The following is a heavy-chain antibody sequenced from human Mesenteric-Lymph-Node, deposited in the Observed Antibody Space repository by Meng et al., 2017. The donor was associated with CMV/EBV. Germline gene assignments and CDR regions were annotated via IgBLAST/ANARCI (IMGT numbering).Heavy chain of an antibody. V-gene: IGHV3-7*01. CDR3: VTKGATVDGRDAFDI. D-gene: IGHD6-19*01. Sequence: GGSLRLSCAASGFTFSTYWMSWVRQAPGKGLEWVANIKQDGSEKYYVDSVKGRFTISRDNAENSLHLHVNNLRAEDTAVYYCVTKGATVDGRDAFDIWGQGTLVTVSS. CDR1: GFTFSTYW. CDR2: IKQDGSEK. J-gene: IGHJ3*02.